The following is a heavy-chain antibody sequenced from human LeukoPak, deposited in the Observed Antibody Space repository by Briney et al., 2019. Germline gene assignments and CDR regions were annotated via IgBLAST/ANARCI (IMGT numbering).Heavy chain of an antibody. Sequence: SETLSLTCTVSGGSISSYYWSWIRQPPAKGLEWIGYIYYSGSTNYNPSLKSRVTISVDTSKNQFSLKLSSATAADTAVYYCARVSGSYFYYFDYWGQGTLVTVSS. D-gene: IGHD1-26*01. J-gene: IGHJ4*02. CDR3: ARVSGSYFYYFDY. CDR2: IYYSGST. V-gene: IGHV4-59*01. CDR1: GGSISSYY.